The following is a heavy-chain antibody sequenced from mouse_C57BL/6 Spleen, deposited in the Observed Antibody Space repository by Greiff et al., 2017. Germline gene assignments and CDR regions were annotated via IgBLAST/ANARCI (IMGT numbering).Heavy chain of an antibody. V-gene: IGHV1-50*01. CDR3: ARSTMVTEDYFDY. Sequence: VQLQQPGAELVKPGASVKLSCKASGYTFTSYWMQWVKQRPGQGLEWIGEIDPSDSYTNYNQKFKGKATLTVDTSSSTAYMQLSSLTSEDSAVYYCARSTMVTEDYFDYWGQGTTLTVSS. CDR1: GYTFTSYW. CDR2: IDPSDSYT. D-gene: IGHD2-2*01. J-gene: IGHJ2*01.